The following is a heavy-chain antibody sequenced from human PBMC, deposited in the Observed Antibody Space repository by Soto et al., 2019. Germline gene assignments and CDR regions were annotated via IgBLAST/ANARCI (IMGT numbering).Heavy chain of an antibody. Sequence: EVRLVESGGTLVEPGGSLRLSCAASGFIFSSAWINWVRQAPGKGLEWVGRIKSKSNGARTDVAAPVKGRFAISRDDSRDTVYLQMNTLKTDDTAVYYCATESLATGLLVRHDFWGHGTLVTVSS. CDR1: GFIFSSAW. V-gene: IGHV3-15*07. CDR3: ATESLATGLLVRHDF. J-gene: IGHJ4*01. D-gene: IGHD2-15*01. CDR2: IKSKSNGART.